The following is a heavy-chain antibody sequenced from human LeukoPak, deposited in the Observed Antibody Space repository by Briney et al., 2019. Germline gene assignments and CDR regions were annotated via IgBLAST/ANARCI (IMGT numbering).Heavy chain of an antibody. Sequence: SETLSLTCAVYGGSFSGYYWSWIRQPPGKGLEWIGEINHSGNTYYNPSLKSRVTISVDTSKNQFSLKLTSVTAADTAVYYCARDDSVTGVYYFDSWGQGTLVTVSS. D-gene: IGHD3-22*01. CDR3: ARDDSVTGVYYFDS. CDR2: INHSGNT. CDR1: GGSFSGYY. V-gene: IGHV4-34*01. J-gene: IGHJ4*02.